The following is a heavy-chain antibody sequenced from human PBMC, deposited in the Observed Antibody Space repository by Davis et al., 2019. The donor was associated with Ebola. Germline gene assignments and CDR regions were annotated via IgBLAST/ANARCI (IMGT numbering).Heavy chain of an antibody. J-gene: IGHJ4*02. CDR1: GGSISNHY. CDR2: VYYSGYT. D-gene: IGHD5/OR15-5a*01. Sequence: GPLRLSCTVSGGSISNHYWSWIRQPPGKGLEWIGYVYYSGYTDYTPSLKSRVTISVATSNVKFALRLNSVSAADTAVYDCARAIAVSTHIDSWGQGTLVTVSS. V-gene: IGHV4-59*11. CDR3: ARAIAVSTHIDS.